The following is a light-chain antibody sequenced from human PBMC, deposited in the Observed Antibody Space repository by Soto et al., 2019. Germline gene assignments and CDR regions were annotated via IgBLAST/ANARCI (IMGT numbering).Light chain of an antibody. CDR1: SSDVGGYNF. CDR3: SSYAGSTVV. J-gene: IGLJ2*01. V-gene: IGLV2-8*01. Sequence: QSVLTKPPSASGSPGQSVTISCIGTSSDVGGYNFVSWYQHHPGKAPKFMIYEVDKRPSGVPDRFSGSKSGNTASLTVSGLQPEDEADYYCSSYAGSTVVFGGGTKLTVL. CDR2: EVD.